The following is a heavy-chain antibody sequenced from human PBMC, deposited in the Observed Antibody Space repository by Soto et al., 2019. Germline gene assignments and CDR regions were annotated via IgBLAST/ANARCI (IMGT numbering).Heavy chain of an antibody. Sequence: QVQLVQSGAEVKKPGSSVKVSCKASGGTFSSYTISWVRQAPGQGLEWMGRIIPILGIANYAQKFQGRVTITADKYTSTAYMELSSLRSEDTAMYYCAKDTYGDYSKRAFDIWGQGTMVTVSS. V-gene: IGHV1-69*02. J-gene: IGHJ3*02. CDR1: GGTFSSYT. CDR3: AKDTYGDYSKRAFDI. D-gene: IGHD4-17*01. CDR2: IIPILGIA.